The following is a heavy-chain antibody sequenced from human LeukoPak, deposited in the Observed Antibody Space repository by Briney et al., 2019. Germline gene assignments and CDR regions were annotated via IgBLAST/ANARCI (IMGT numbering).Heavy chain of an antibody. V-gene: IGHV3-21*04. J-gene: IGHJ4*02. Sequence: GGSLRLSCAASGFTFSSYSMNWVRQAPGKGLEWVSSISSSSSYIYYADSVKDRFTISRDNAKNSLYLQMNSLRAEDTAVYYCARVAGLYYYDSSGYYHDYWGQGTLVTVSS. CDR3: ARVAGLYYYDSSGYYHDY. D-gene: IGHD3-22*01. CDR1: GFTFSSYS. CDR2: ISSSSSYI.